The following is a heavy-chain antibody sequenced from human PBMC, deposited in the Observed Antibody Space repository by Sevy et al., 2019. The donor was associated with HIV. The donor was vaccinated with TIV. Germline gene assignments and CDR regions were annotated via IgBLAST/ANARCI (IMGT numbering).Heavy chain of an antibody. D-gene: IGHD3-10*01. CDR3: GRRRGFGELLGLGY. Sequence: ASVKVSCRTSGYTFTTYDINWVRQATGQGLERMGWMNPSRGNTGSAQKFQGRPTMTRDTSTSTAYMELSSLESEDTAVYCGGRRRGFGELLGLGYWGQGTLVTVSS. V-gene: IGHV1-8*01. J-gene: IGHJ4*02. CDR1: GYTFTTYD. CDR2: MNPSRGNT.